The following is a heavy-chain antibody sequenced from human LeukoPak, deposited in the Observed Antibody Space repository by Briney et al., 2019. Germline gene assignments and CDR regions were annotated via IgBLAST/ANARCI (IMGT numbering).Heavy chain of an antibody. CDR1: GLTFSSYG. CDR2: IWYDGSNK. D-gene: IGHD5-12*01. CDR3: AREGSGYDFGAYYYGMDV. J-gene: IGHJ6*02. Sequence: GGSLRLSCAASGLTFSSYGMHWVRQAPGKGLEWVAVIWYDGSNKYYADSVRGRFTISRDNSKNTLYLQMNSLRAEDTAVYYCAREGSGYDFGAYYYGMDVWGQGTTVTVSS. V-gene: IGHV3-33*01.